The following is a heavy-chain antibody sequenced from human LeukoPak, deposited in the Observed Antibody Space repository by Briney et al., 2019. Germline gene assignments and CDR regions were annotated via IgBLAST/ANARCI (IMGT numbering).Heavy chain of an antibody. Sequence: GGSLRLSCAASGFTFSSYGMSWVRQAPGKGLEWVSAISGSGGSTYYADSVKGRFTISRDNSKNTLYLQMNSLRVEDTAVYFCARGGGRRDDYWGQGTLVTVSS. CDR2: ISGSGGST. CDR3: ARGGGRRDDY. J-gene: IGHJ4*02. V-gene: IGHV3-23*01. D-gene: IGHD3-16*01. CDR1: GFTFSSYG.